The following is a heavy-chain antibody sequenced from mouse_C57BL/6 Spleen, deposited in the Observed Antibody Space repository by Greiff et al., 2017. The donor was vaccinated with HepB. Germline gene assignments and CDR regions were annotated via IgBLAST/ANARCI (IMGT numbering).Heavy chain of an antibody. CDR2: IWWDDDK. D-gene: IGHD1-1*01. CDR1: GFSLSTFGMG. J-gene: IGHJ1*03. CDR3: ARIPYYYGSRGWYFDV. Sequence: QVTLKVSGPGILQPSQTLSLTCSFSGFSLSTFGMGVGWIRQPSGKGLEWLAHIWWDDDKYYNPALKSRLTISKDTSKNQVFLKIANVDTADTATYYCARIPYYYGSRGWYFDVWGTGTTVTVSS. V-gene: IGHV8-8*01.